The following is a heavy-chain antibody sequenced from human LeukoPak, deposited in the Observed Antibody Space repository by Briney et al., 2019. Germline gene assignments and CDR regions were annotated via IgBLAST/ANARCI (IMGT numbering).Heavy chain of an antibody. Sequence: GGSLRLSCAASGFTFSSYAMSWVRQAPGKGLEWVSVIYSGGSTYYADSVKGRFTISRDNSKNTLYLQMNSLRAEDTAVYYCAREYDILTGFDYWGQGTLVTVSS. J-gene: IGHJ4*02. CDR1: GFTFSSYA. CDR3: AREYDILTGFDY. CDR2: IYSGGST. D-gene: IGHD3-9*01. V-gene: IGHV3-53*01.